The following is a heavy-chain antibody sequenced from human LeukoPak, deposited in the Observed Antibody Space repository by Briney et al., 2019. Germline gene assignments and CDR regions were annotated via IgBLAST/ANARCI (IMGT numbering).Heavy chain of an antibody. J-gene: IGHJ3*02. V-gene: IGHV3-53*01. CDR3: ARVGGYSYGYYAAFDI. CDR2: IYSGGST. Sequence: GGSLRLSCAASGFIVNTYYMSWVRQAPGKGLEWVAVIYSGGSTYYADSVKGRFTISRDNSKNTLYLQMNSLRAEDTAVYYCARVGGYSYGYYAAFDIWGQGTMVTVSS. D-gene: IGHD5-18*01. CDR1: GFIVNTYY.